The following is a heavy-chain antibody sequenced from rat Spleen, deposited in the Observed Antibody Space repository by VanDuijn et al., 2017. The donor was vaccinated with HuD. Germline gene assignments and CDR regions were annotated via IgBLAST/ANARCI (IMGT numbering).Heavy chain of an antibody. Sequence: QVQLKESGPGLVQSSETLSLTCTVSGFSLTSYSVSWVRQPPGKGLEWMGTIWSGGSTDYNSALKSRLTINRDTSKSQVFLKMNSLQTEDTAIYFCTRGPPRDAVEHYYGYYFDYWGQGTLVTVSS. D-gene: IGHD1-1*01. CDR3: TRGPPRDAVEHYYGYYFDY. V-gene: IGHV2-15*01. CDR1: GFSLTSYS. J-gene: IGHJ3*01. CDR2: IWSGGST.